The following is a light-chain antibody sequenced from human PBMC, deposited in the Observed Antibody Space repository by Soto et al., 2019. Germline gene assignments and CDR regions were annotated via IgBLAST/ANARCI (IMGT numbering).Light chain of an antibody. CDR3: QQYNNWPPLT. J-gene: IGKJ4*01. V-gene: IGKV3-15*01. CDR1: QSVSSN. Sequence: EIVMPQSPATLSVSPGERATLSCRASQSVSSNLAWYQQKPGQAPRLLIYGASTRATGIPARFSGSGSGTEFTRTISSLQSEDFAVYYCQQYNNWPPLTFGGGTKVEIK. CDR2: GAS.